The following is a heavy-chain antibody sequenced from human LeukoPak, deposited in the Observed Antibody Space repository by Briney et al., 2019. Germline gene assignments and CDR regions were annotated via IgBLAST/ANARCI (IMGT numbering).Heavy chain of an antibody. V-gene: IGHV4-61*02. J-gene: IGHJ3*01. Sequence: PSETLSLTCTVSAGSISSAGYYWSWIRQPAGKGLEWIGRIYTSGNTNYNPSLKSRLTMSVDTSKNQFSLKLSSVTAADTAVYYCARQSDSSGYYYLGAFDFWGQGTMVTVSS. CDR1: AGSISSAGYY. CDR3: ARQSDSSGYYYLGAFDF. CDR2: IYTSGNT. D-gene: IGHD3-22*01.